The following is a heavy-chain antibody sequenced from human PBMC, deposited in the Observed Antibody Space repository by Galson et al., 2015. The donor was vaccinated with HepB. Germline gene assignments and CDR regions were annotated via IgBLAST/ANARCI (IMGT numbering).Heavy chain of an antibody. V-gene: IGHV3-33*07. CDR3: ARDEARWSGYCDA. D-gene: IGHD3-3*01. CDR2: IWHDGSNT. J-gene: IGHJ5*02. CDR1: GFTFSSYG. Sequence: SLRLSCAASGFTFSSYGMYWVRQAPGKGLEWVALIWHDGSNTYYVDSVKGRFTISRDNSKNTVYLQMNSLRAEDTAVYYCARDEARWSGYCDAWGQGTLVTVSS.